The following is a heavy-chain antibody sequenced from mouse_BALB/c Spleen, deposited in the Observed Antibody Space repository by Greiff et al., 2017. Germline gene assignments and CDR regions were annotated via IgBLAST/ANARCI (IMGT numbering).Heavy chain of an antibody. V-gene: IGHV5-9-4*01. CDR1: GFTFSSYA. Sequence: EVHLVESGGGLVKPGGSLKLSCAASGFTFSSYAMSWVRQSPEKRLEWVAEISSGGSYTYYPDTVTGRFTISRDNAKNTLYLEMSSLRSEDTAMYYCAREGGTGYFDVWGAGTTVTVSS. J-gene: IGHJ1*01. D-gene: IGHD1-1*01. CDR3: AREGGTGYFDV. CDR2: ISSGGSYT.